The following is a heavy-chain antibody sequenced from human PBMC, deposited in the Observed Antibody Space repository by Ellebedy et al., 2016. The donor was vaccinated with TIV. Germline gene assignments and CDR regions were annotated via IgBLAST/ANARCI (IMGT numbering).Heavy chain of an antibody. J-gene: IGHJ4*02. CDR3: ARGSVVVTAIN. Sequence: MPSETLSLTCTVSGGSISSSSYYWSWIRQPPGKGLEWIGYIYYSGSTNYNPSLKSRVTISVDTSKNQFSLKLSSVTAADTAVYYCARGSVVVTAINWGQGTLVTVSS. CDR2: IYYSGST. D-gene: IGHD2-21*02. CDR1: GGSISSSSYY. V-gene: IGHV4-61*01.